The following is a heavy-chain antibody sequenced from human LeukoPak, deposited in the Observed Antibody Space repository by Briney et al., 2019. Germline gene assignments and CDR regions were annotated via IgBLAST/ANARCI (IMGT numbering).Heavy chain of an antibody. CDR3: ARNPDTIFGVVSENYFDY. J-gene: IGHJ4*02. D-gene: IGHD3-3*01. Sequence: GGSLRLSCAASGFTFSSYGMHWVSQAPGKGLEWVAVIWYDGSNKYYADSVKGRFTISRDNSKNTLYLQMNSLRAEDTAVYYCARNPDTIFGVVSENYFDYWGQGTLVTVSS. CDR2: IWYDGSNK. V-gene: IGHV3-33*01. CDR1: GFTFSSYG.